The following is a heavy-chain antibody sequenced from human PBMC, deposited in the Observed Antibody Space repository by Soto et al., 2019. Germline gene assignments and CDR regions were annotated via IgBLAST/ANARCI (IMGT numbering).Heavy chain of an antibody. CDR3: ARALPTSYYYDSSGLDY. Sequence: SETLSLTCTVSGGSISSSSYYWGWIRQPPGKGLEWIGSIYYSGSTYYNPSLKSRVTISVDTSKNQFSLKLSSVTAADTAVYYCARALPTSYYYDSSGLDYWGQGTLVTVSS. D-gene: IGHD3-22*01. J-gene: IGHJ4*02. CDR2: IYYSGST. V-gene: IGHV4-39*01. CDR1: GGSISSSSYY.